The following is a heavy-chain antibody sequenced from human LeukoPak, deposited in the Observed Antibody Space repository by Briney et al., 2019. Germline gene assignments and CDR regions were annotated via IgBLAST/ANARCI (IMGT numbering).Heavy chain of an antibody. V-gene: IGHV1-46*01. D-gene: IGHD3-22*01. CDR3: ARLGYYYDSSRGGSLDY. CDR2: INPRGGST. J-gene: IGHJ4*02. Sequence: GASVKVSCTASGYTFTDYYIHWVRQAPGQGLEWMGIINPRGGSTTYAQKFQGRLTMARDTSTSTVYMEMSSLRSEDTAVYYCARLGYYYDSSRGGSLDYWGQGTLVTVSS. CDR1: GYTFTDYY.